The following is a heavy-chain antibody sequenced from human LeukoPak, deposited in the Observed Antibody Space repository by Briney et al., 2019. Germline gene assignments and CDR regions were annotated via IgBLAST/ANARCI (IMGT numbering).Heavy chain of an antibody. CDR2: IYYSGST. CDR1: GGSISSYY. CDR3: ARGTVLRFLEWLPLFDY. D-gene: IGHD3-3*01. V-gene: IGHV4-59*01. J-gene: IGHJ4*02. Sequence: SETLSLTCTVSGGSISSYYWSWIRQPPGKGLEWIGYIYYSGSTNYNPSLKSRVTISVDTSENQFSLKLSSVTAADTAVYYCARGTVLRFLEWLPLFDYWGQGTLVTVSS.